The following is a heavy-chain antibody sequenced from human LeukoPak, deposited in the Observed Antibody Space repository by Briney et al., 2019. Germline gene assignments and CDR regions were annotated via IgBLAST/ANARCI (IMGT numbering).Heavy chain of an antibody. D-gene: IGHD2-21*01. Sequence: PSETLSLTCTVSGGSISSNSHYWAWSRQPPGKGLGWIGSIHYSGSTFYSPSLKGRVTISVDTSKNQFSLILTSVTASDTAVYYCAREEASVGDYWGQGILVTVSS. CDR2: IHYSGST. J-gene: IGHJ4*02. CDR3: AREEASVGDY. V-gene: IGHV4-39*01. CDR1: GGSISSNSHY.